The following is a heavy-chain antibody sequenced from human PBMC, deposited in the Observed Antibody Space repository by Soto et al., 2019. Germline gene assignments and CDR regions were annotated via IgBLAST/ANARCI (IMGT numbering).Heavy chain of an antibody. CDR1: GYTFNNYA. D-gene: IGHD1-1*01. Sequence: GGSLRLSCEASGYTFNNYAMHWVRLAAGKGLEWVAGISYDGRNTFYADSVKGRFTISRDNSKNTLSLQMNSLRAEDTAVYYCAKETTRFAVPPALDYWGQGTLVTISS. CDR2: ISYDGRNT. CDR3: AKETTRFAVPPALDY. J-gene: IGHJ4*02. V-gene: IGHV3-30*18.